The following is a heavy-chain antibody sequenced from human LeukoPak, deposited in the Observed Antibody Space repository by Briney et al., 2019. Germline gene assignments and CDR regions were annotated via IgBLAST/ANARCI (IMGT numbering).Heavy chain of an antibody. CDR2: INHSGST. CDR1: GGSFSGYY. CDR3: ARGYCSSTSCPNWFDP. Sequence: SETLSPTCAVYGGSFSGYYWSWIRQPPGKGLEWIGEINHSGSTNYNPSLKSRVTISVDTSKNQFSLKLSPVTAADTAVYYCARGYCSSTSCPNWFDPWGQGTLVTVSS. D-gene: IGHD2-2*01. J-gene: IGHJ5*02. V-gene: IGHV4-34*01.